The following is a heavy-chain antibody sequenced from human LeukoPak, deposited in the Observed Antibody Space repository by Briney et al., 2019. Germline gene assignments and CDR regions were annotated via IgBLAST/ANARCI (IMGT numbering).Heavy chain of an antibody. CDR1: GFTFSSYN. CDR2: ISSSSSTI. CDR3: ARDLEPLYYYYYMDV. Sequence: GGSLRLSCAASGFTFSSYNMNWVRQAPGKGLEWVSYISSSSSTIYYADSVKGRFTISRDNAKNSLYLQMNSLRAEDTAVYYCARDLEPLYYYYYMDVWGKGTTVTVSS. V-gene: IGHV3-48*01. J-gene: IGHJ6*03. D-gene: IGHD3-3*01.